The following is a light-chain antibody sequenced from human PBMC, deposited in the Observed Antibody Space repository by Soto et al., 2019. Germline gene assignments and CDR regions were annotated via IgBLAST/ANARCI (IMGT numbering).Light chain of an antibody. V-gene: IGKV3-20*01. Sequence: EIVLTQSPGTLSLSPGERATLSCGASQSVDSSYLAWYQQKPGQAPRLLIYGASKRATGIPDRFSGSVSGADLTLTISRLEPEDFAVYYCHHYGGSAHTFGPGTKLEI. J-gene: IGKJ2*01. CDR2: GAS. CDR3: HHYGGSAHT. CDR1: QSVDSSY.